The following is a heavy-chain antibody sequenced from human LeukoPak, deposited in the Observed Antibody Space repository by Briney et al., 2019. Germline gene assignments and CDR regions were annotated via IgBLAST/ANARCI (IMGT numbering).Heavy chain of an antibody. CDR2: ISQYESEK. V-gene: IGHV3-7*01. J-gene: IGHJ4*02. CDR1: GFTFSSNW. Sequence: PGGSLRLSCAASGFTFSSNWMSWVRQAPGKGLEWVANISQYESEKYYVDSVKGRFTISRDNAKNSLYLQMNSLRVEDTAMYYCAMGDYFDYWGQGTLVTVSS. CDR3: AMGDYFDY.